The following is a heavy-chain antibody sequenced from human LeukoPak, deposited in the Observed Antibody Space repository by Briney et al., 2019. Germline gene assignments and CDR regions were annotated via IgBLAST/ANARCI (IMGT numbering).Heavy chain of an antibody. V-gene: IGHV4-34*01. Sequence: PSETLSLTCAVYGGSFSGYYWSWIRQPPGKGLEWIGEINHSGSTNYNPSLKSRVTISVDTSKNQFSLKLSSVTAADTAVYYCASAVGDSGSYWAFDIWGQGTMVTVSS. CDR3: ASAVGDSGSYWAFDI. CDR1: GGSFSGYY. D-gene: IGHD1-26*01. J-gene: IGHJ3*02. CDR2: INHSGST.